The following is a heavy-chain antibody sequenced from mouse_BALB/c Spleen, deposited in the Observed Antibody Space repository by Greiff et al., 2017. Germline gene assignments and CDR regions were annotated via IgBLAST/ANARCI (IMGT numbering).Heavy chain of an antibody. CDR3: ARLRSLAY. D-gene: IGHD1-1*01. Sequence: QVQLQPSGAELMKPGASVKISCKATGYTFSSYWIEWVKQRPGHGLEWIGEILPGSGSTNYNAKFKGKATFTADTSSNTASMQLSSLTSEDSAVYYCARLRSLAYWGQGTLVTVSA. CDR2: ILPGSGST. J-gene: IGHJ3*01. CDR1: GYTFSSYW. V-gene: IGHV1-9*01.